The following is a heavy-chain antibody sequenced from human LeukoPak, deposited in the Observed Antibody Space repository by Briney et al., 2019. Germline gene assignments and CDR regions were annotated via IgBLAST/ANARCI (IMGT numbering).Heavy chain of an antibody. J-gene: IGHJ4*02. CDR1: GFTFSSYW. V-gene: IGHV3-74*01. Sequence: GGSLRLSCSASGFTFSSYWMHWVRQAPGKGLVWVSDINSDGSNTYYVDSVKGRFTISRDNAKNTLYLQLNSLRAEDTAVYYCARGADSNGYTVLDYWGKGTLVTVSS. CDR3: ARGADSNGYTVLDY. D-gene: IGHD3-22*01. CDR2: INSDGSNT.